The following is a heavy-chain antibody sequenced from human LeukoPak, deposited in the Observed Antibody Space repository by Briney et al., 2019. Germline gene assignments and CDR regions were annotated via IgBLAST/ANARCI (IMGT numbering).Heavy chain of an antibody. Sequence: SETLSLTCTVSGGSISGYHWSWIRQPPGKGQEWIGYIHYSGETNYNPSLKSRVSISVDMSKNQLSLKLSSVTAADTAVYYCAREHSARSRHGAFDIWGQGTMVTVSS. CDR1: GGSISGYH. D-gene: IGHD5-24*01. J-gene: IGHJ3*02. CDR3: AREHSARSRHGAFDI. CDR2: IHYSGET. V-gene: IGHV4-59*01.